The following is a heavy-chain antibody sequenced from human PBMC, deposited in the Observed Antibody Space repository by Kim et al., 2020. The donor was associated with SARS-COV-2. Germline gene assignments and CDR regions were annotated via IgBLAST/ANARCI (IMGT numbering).Heavy chain of an antibody. CDR2: ISYDGSNK. Sequence: GGSLRLSCAASGFTFSSYAMHWVRQAPGKGLEWVAVISYDGSNKYYADSVKGRFTISRDNSKNTLYLRINSLRAEDTAVYYCARAYSGSYYSYFDYWGQGTLVTVSS. CDR1: GFTFSSYA. J-gene: IGHJ4*02. D-gene: IGHD1-26*01. V-gene: IGHV3-30-3*01. CDR3: ARAYSGSYYSYFDY.